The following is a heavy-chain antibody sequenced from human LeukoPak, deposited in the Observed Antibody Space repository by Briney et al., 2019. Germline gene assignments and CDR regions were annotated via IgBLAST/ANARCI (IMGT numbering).Heavy chain of an antibody. CDR1: GGSISSGSNY. Sequence: SETLSLTCTVSGGSISSGSNYWSWIRQPAGKGLEWIGRIYTSGSTNYNPSLKSRVTISVDTSKNQFSLKLSSVTAADTAVYYCARARDLIPIGAFDIWGQGTMVTVSS. D-gene: IGHD2-21*01. J-gene: IGHJ3*02. CDR3: ARARDLIPIGAFDI. V-gene: IGHV4-61*02. CDR2: IYTSGST.